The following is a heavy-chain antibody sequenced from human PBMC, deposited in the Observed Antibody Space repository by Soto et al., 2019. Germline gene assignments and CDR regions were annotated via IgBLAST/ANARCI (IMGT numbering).Heavy chain of an antibody. V-gene: IGHV1-2*02. CDR1: GYTFTGYY. J-gene: IGHJ6*02. CDR3: AKGGAIVAAGTRVYLYNAVDV. D-gene: IGHD1-26*01. Sequence: ASVKVSCKASGYTFTGYYVHWVRQAPGQGLEWMGWINPNSGDTYLAQRFQGRVTMNRDTSIGTAYMELRGLTSDDTAEYYCAKGGAIVAAGTRVYLYNAVDVWGQGTTVTVSS. CDR2: INPNSGDT.